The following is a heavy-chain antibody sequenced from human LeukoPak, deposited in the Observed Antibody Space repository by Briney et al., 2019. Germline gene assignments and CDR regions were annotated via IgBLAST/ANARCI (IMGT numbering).Heavy chain of an antibody. CDR2: INSDGSST. V-gene: IGHV3-74*01. J-gene: IGHJ4*02. CDR1: GFTFSSYC. CDR3: ARDRWTSSRGYGYSLPDY. D-gene: IGHD5-18*01. Sequence: GALRLSCAASGFTFSSYCMHWVRQAPGKGLVWVSRINSDGSSTSYADSVKGRFTISRDNAKNTLYLQMNSLRAEDTAVYYCARDRWTSSRGYGYSLPDYWGQGTLVTVSS.